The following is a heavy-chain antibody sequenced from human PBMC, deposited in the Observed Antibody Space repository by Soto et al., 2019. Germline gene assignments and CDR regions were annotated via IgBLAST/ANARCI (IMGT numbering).Heavy chain of an antibody. V-gene: IGHV1-69*13. D-gene: IGHD3-10*01. CDR2: IIPIFGTA. J-gene: IGHJ6*02. CDR1: GGTFSSYA. CDR3: ARNRGNKRLGYYYYGMDV. Sequence: VASVKVSCKASGGTFSSYAISWVRQAPGQGLEWMGGIIPIFGTANYAQKFQGRVTITADESTSTAYMELSSLRSEDTAVYYCARNRGNKRLGYYYYGMDVWGQGTTVTVSS.